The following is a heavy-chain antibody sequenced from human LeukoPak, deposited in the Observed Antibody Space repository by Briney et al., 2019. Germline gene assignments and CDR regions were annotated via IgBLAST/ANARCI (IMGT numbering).Heavy chain of an antibody. Sequence: SETLSLTCTVSGGSISIYHWSWIRQPPGKGLEWIGYIYYTGSTDYNPSLKSRVTISVDTSKSQFSLKLTSVTAADTAVYYCARVWGSYDSSTYWGQGTLVTVSS. CDR1: GGSISIYH. D-gene: IGHD3-22*01. J-gene: IGHJ4*02. CDR3: ARVWGSYDSSTY. CDR2: IYYTGST. V-gene: IGHV4-59*08.